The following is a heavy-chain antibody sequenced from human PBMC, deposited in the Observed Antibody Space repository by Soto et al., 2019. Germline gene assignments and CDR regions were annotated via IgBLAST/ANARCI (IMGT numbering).Heavy chain of an antibody. CDR3: ARDTRKRSWSYYPDYHYRLDV. D-gene: IGHD3-10*01. Sequence: GGALRLRWAASGVTLSSYWMSLFRQAPGKGLEWVANIKQDGSEKYYVDSVKGRFTISRDNAKNSLYLQMNSLRAEDTAVYYCARDTRKRSWSYYPDYHYRLDVWTQRTTVTGSS. CDR2: IKQDGSEK. V-gene: IGHV3-7*01. CDR1: GVTLSSYW. J-gene: IGHJ6*02.